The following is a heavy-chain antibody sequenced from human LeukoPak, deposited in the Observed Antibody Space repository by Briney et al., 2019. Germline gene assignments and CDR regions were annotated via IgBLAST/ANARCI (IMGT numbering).Heavy chain of an antibody. Sequence: SVKVSCKASGGTFSSNAISWVRQAPGQGLEWMGGIIPIFGTANYAQKFQGRVTITTDESTSTAYMELSSLRSEDTAVYYCARGRRYYDSSGYFDYWGQGTLVTVSS. D-gene: IGHD3-22*01. CDR2: IIPIFGTA. CDR1: GGTFSSNA. V-gene: IGHV1-69*05. J-gene: IGHJ4*02. CDR3: ARGRRYYDSSGYFDY.